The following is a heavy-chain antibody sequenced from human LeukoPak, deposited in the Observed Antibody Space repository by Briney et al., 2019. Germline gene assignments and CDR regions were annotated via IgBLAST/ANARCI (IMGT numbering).Heavy chain of an antibody. CDR3: ARHPIVVVPAASPLSFDY. J-gene: IGHJ4*02. V-gene: IGHV4-39*01. Sequence: WVRQPPGKGLEWIGSIYYSGSTYYNPSLKSRVTISVDTSKNQFSLKLSSVTAADTAVYYCARHPIVVVPAASPLSFDYWGQGTLVTVSS. D-gene: IGHD2-2*01. CDR2: IYYSGST.